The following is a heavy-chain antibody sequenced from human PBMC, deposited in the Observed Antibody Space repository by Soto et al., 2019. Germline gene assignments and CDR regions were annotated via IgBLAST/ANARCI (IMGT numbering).Heavy chain of an antibody. CDR2: INHSGST. Sequence: SETLSLTCAVYGGSFSGYYWSWIRQPPGKGLEWIGEINHSGSTNYNPSLKSRVTISVDTSKNQFSLKLSSVTAADTAVYYCARASCSGGNCYPDRTHWXDPWGQGTLVTSPQ. D-gene: IGHD2-15*01. V-gene: IGHV4-34*01. CDR3: ARASCSGGNCYPDRTHWXDP. J-gene: IGHJ5*02. CDR1: GGSFSGYY.